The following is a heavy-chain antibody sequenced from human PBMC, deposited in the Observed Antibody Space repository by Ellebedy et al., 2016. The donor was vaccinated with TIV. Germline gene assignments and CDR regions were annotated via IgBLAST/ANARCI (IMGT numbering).Heavy chain of an antibody. J-gene: IGHJ4*02. CDR2: IYYSGST. D-gene: IGHD1-14*01. CDR1: GGSTTRYY. CDR3: ARSFKTVDFFDY. Sequence: MPSETLSLTCTVSGGSTTRYYWRWIRQPPGTGLAWSGYIYYSGSTNYNPSLKSRVTISVDTSKNQFSLKLSSVTAADTAVYYWARSFKTVDFFDYWGQGTLVTVSS. V-gene: IGHV4-59*01.